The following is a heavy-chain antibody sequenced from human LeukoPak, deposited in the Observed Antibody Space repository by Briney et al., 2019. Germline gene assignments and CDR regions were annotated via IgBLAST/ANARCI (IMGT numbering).Heavy chain of an antibody. Sequence: GGSLRLSCAASGFTFNGYALSWVRQAPGKGLEWLSVISGNSGTTYYADSVKGRFTTSRDNSKKTLYLQMSSLGAEDTVVYYCAKDRDSSGRYRFDYWGQGTLVTVSS. J-gene: IGHJ4*02. CDR3: AKDRDSSGRYRFDY. D-gene: IGHD3-22*01. V-gene: IGHV3-23*01. CDR2: ISGNSGTT. CDR1: GFTFNGYA.